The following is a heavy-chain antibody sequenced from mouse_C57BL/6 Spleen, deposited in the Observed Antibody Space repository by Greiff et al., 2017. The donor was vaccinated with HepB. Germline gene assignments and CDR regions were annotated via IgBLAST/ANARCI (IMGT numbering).Heavy chain of an antibody. D-gene: IGHD1-1*01. CDR3: AIPDYYGSSYYDY. V-gene: IGHV1-26*01. CDR1: GYTFTDYY. Sequence: VQLQQSGPELVKPGASVKISCKASGYTFTDYYMNWVKQSHGKSLEWIGDINPNNGGTSYNQKFKGKATLTVDKSSSTAYMELRSLTSEDSAVYYCAIPDYYGSSYYDYWGQGTTLTVSS. J-gene: IGHJ2*01. CDR2: INPNNGGT.